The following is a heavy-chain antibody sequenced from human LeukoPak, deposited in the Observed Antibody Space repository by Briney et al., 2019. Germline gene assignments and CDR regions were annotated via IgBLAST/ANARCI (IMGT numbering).Heavy chain of an antibody. D-gene: IGHD6-19*01. CDR1: GFTVSSNY. CDR2: ISGSGGST. CDR3: AKGGFGGAVAGKWARGFDY. J-gene: IGHJ4*02. V-gene: IGHV3-23*01. Sequence: GSVRLSCAASGFTVSSNYMSWVRQAPGKGLEWVSAISGSGGSTYYADSVKGRFTISRDNSKNTLYLQMNSLRAEDTAVYYCAKGGFGGAVAGKWARGFDYWGQGTLVTVSS.